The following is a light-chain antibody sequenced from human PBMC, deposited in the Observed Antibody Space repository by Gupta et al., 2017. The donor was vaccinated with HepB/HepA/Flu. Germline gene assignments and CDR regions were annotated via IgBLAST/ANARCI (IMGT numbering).Light chain of an antibody. CDR1: QGISTW. Sequence: DIQMTQSPSSLSASVGDRVTITCRASQGISTWLVWYQQKPGEALRSLIYAATTLQSGVPSRFSGSGSGTXFTLTIXSLQPEDFATYYCQQYNSYPLTFGXGTKVEIK. CDR2: AAT. V-gene: IGKV1D-16*01. CDR3: QQYNSYPLT. J-gene: IGKJ4*01.